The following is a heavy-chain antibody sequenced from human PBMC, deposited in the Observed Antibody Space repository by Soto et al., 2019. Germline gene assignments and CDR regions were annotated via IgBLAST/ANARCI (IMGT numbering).Heavy chain of an antibody. CDR2: IWYDGSNK. D-gene: IGHD3-9*01. V-gene: IGHV3-33*01. Sequence: GGSLRLSCAASGFTFSSYGMHWVRQAPGKGLEWVAVIWYDGSNKYYADSVKGRFTISRDNSKNTLYLQMNSLRAEDTAVYYCARARTYYDILTGRYFDIWGQGTMVTVSS. J-gene: IGHJ3*02. CDR1: GFTFSSYG. CDR3: ARARTYYDILTGRYFDI.